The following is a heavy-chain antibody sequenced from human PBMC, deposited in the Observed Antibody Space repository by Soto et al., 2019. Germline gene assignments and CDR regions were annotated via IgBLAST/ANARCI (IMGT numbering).Heavy chain of an antibody. V-gene: IGHV4-34*01. CDR3: ARDQGSSSWDTPGY. CDR1: GGSFSGYY. J-gene: IGHJ4*02. D-gene: IGHD6-13*01. CDR2: INHSGST. Sequence: SETLSLTCAVYGGSFSGYYWSWIRQPPGKGLEWIGEINHSGSTNYNPSLKSRVTISVDTSKNQFSLKLSSVTAADTAVYYCARDQGSSSWDTPGYWGQGTLVTVSS.